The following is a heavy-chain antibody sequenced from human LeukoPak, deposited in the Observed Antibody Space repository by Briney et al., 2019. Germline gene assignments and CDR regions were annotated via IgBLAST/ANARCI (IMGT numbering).Heavy chain of an antibody. CDR1: GGTFSSYA. CDR3: STYYYGSGSQTRGY. CDR2: IIPILGIA. D-gene: IGHD3-10*01. Sequence: SVKVSCKASGGTFSSYAISWVRQAPGQGLEWMGRIIPILGIANYAQKFQGRVTITADKSTSTAYMELSSLRSEDTPVYYCSTYYYGSGSQTRGYWGQGTLVTVSS. J-gene: IGHJ4*02. V-gene: IGHV1-69*04.